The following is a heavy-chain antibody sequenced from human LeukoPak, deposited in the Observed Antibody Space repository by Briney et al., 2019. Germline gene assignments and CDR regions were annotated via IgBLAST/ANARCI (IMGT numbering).Heavy chain of an antibody. CDR3: ARDGYVSSGWYSMGFDP. CDR2: VNPSGGST. J-gene: IGHJ5*02. CDR1: GYTFTSYY. V-gene: IGHV1-46*01. D-gene: IGHD6-19*01. Sequence: ASVKVSCKASGYTFTSYYMHWVRQAPGQGLEWMGIVNPSGGSTSYAQKFQGRVTMTRHTSTSTVYMELSSLRSEDTAVYYCARDGYVSSGWYSMGFDPWGQGTLVTVSS.